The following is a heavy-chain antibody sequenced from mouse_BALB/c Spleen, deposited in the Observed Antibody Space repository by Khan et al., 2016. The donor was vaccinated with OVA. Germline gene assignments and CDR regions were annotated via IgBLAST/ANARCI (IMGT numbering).Heavy chain of an antibody. CDR2: INPNNGGT. CDR3: TIPMITWWEIAY. D-gene: IGHD1-3*01. Sequence: QVQLQQPGAELVKPGASVKLSCKASGYTFTSYWMDWVKLRPGQGFEWIGEINPNNGGTNYNEKFKRKSTLTVDKSSSPAYMKLSRLESEDSAVYYCTIPMITWWEIAYWGQGTLVTVSA. V-gene: IGHV1S81*02. CDR1: GYTFTSYW. J-gene: IGHJ3*01.